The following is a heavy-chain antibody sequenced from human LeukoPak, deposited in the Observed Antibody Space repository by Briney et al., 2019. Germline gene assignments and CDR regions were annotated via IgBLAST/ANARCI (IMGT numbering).Heavy chain of an antibody. CDR3: ARMYYYDSSINPNWFDP. CDR2: MKPNSGSS. D-gene: IGHD3-22*01. J-gene: IGHJ5*02. V-gene: IGHV1-8*01. CDR1: GYTFTNYD. Sequence: ASVKVSCKASGYTFTNYDINWVRQATGQGLEWMGWMKPNSGSSGYAQKFQGRVTMTRDTSINTAYMELNSLTSEDTAIYYCARMYYYDSSINPNWFDPWGQGTLVTVSS.